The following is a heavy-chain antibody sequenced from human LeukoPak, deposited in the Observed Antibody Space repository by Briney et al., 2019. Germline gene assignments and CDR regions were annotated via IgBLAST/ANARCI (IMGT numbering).Heavy chain of an antibody. CDR1: GYTLTSSH. V-gene: IGHV1-46*01. J-gene: IGHJ4*02. Sequence: ASVKVSCKASGYTLTSSHAHWVRQAPGQGLEWMALINCGDGYTNYAQKFQGRVSVTRDTSTSTIYMELSGLRVEDTAIYYCAKDRGGSYSIGYWGQGTLVTVSS. CDR3: AKDRGGSYSIGY. CDR2: INCGDGYT. D-gene: IGHD1-26*01.